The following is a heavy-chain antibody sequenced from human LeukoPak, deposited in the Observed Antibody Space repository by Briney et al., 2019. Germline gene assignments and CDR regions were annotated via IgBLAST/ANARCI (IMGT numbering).Heavy chain of an antibody. V-gene: IGHV3-11*01. CDR1: GFTFSDYY. J-gene: IGHJ4*02. CDR2: LSSSGSSI. Sequence: GGSLRLSCAASGFTFSDYYMSWIRQAPGKGLEWVSYLSSSGSSIYYADSAKGRFTISRDNAKNSLFLQMNSLRAEDTAVYYCAKGLYYYGSGTYYNIAYWGQGTLVTVSS. CDR3: AKGLYYYGSGTYYNIAY. D-gene: IGHD3-10*01.